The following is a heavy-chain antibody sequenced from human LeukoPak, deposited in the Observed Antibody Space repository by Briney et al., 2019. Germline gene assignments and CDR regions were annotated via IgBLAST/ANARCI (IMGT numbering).Heavy chain of an antibody. CDR3: ARADLAGYQEDFDS. D-gene: IGHD3-9*01. CDR1: EMSDVGYY. V-gene: IGHV4-31*03. J-gene: IGHJ4*02. CDR2: INYSGNT. Sequence: SQTLSLTCIVSEMSDVGYYWSWIRQHPGKGLEWIGYINYSGNTYYNPSLKGRVTISIDTSKKQFSLKMSSVTAADTAVYYCARADLAGYQEDFDSWGQGLLVTVSS.